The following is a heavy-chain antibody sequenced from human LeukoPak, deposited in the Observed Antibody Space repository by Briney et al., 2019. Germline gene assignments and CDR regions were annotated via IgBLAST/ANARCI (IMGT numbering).Heavy chain of an antibody. CDR1: GGSISSYY. Sequence: SSETLSLTCTVSGGSISSYYWSWIRQPPGKGLDWIGYIYYSGSTNYNPSLKSRVTISVDTSKNQFSLKLSSVTAADTAVYYCARGHDYGGRKWYYFDYWGQGTLVTVSS. CDR3: ARGHDYGGRKWYYFDY. D-gene: IGHD4-23*01. CDR2: IYYSGST. V-gene: IGHV4-59*01. J-gene: IGHJ4*02.